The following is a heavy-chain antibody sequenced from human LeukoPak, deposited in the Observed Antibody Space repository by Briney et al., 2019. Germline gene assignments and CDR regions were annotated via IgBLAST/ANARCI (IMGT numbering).Heavy chain of an antibody. Sequence: GGSLRLSCAASGFPFSNYGINWVRQLPGKGLEWVSYISSRSDTIYYGDSVKGRSTISRDNVKNSLYLHMNSLRPDDTAVYFCAREASWGPDYWGQGTLVTVSS. CDR1: GFPFSNYG. CDR2: ISSRSDTI. V-gene: IGHV3-48*04. J-gene: IGHJ4*02. D-gene: IGHD3-16*01. CDR3: AREASWGPDY.